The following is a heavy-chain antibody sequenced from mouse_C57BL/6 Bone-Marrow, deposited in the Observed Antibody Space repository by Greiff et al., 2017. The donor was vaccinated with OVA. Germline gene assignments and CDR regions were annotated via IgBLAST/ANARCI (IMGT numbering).Heavy chain of an antibody. CDR3: TRAGLRPCFAY. CDR1: GYTFTDYE. CDR2: IDPETGGT. V-gene: IGHV1-15*01. Sequence: VQLQQSGAELVRPGASVTLSCKASGYTFTDYEMHWVKQTPVHGLEWIGAIDPETGGTAYNQKFKGKAILTADKSSSTAYMELRSLTSEDSAVYYCTRAGLRPCFAYWGQGTLVTVSA. D-gene: IGHD2-4*01. J-gene: IGHJ3*01.